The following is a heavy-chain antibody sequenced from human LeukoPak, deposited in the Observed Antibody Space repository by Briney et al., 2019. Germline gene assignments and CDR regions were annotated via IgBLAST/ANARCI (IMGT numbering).Heavy chain of an antibody. V-gene: IGHV3-66*01. D-gene: IGHD2-15*01. CDR1: GFTVSSNY. Sequence: GGSLRPSCAASGFTVSSNYMSWVRQAPGKGLEWVSVIYSGGSTYYADSVKGRFTISRDNSKDTLYLQMNSLRAEDTAVYYCARDGLLPGALKNYYYGMDVWGQGTTVTVSS. CDR3: ARDGLLPGALKNYYYGMDV. CDR2: IYSGGST. J-gene: IGHJ6*02.